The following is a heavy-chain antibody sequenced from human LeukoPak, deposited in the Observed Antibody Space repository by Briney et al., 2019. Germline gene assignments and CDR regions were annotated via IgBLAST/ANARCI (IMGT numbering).Heavy chain of an antibody. V-gene: IGHV3-23*01. CDR2: ISGSGGST. CDR1: GFTFSSYA. CDR3: AKDRVVAAAGTLSWFDP. Sequence: GGSLRLSCAASGFTFSSYAMSWVRQAPGKGLEWVSAISGSGGSTYYADSVKGRFIISRDNSKNTLYLQMNSLRAEDTAVYYCAKDRVVAAAGTLSWFDPWGQGTLVTVSS. D-gene: IGHD6-13*01. J-gene: IGHJ5*02.